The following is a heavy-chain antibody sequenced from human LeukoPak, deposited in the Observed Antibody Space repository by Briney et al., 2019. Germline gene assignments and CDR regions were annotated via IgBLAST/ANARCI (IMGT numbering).Heavy chain of an antibody. V-gene: IGHV1-69*01. CDR3: ARRWELLGNWFDP. Sequence: SVKVSCKASGGTFSSYAISWVRQAPGQGLEWMGGIIPIFGTANYAQKFQGRVTITADESTSTAYMELSSLRSEDTAVYYCARRWELLGNWFDPWGQGTLDTVSS. D-gene: IGHD1-26*01. J-gene: IGHJ5*02. CDR2: IIPIFGTA. CDR1: GGTFSSYA.